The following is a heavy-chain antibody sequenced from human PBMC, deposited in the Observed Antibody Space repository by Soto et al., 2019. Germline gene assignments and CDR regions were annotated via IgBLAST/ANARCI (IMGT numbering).Heavy chain of an antibody. J-gene: IGHJ4*02. D-gene: IGHD2-2*01. CDR1: GFTLSSYT. CDR2: IWYDGSNK. Sequence: GGSLRLSCAASGFTLSSYTMYWVRQAPGKGLEWVAVIWYDGSNKYYADSVKGRFTISRDNSKNTLYLQMNSLRAEDTAVYYCARDLWVLVPARPWGAFDYWGQGTLVTVSS. V-gene: IGHV3-33*07. CDR3: ARDLWVLVPARPWGAFDY.